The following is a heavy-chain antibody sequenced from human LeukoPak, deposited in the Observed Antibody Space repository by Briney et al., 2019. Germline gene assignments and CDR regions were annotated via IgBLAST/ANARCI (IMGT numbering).Heavy chain of an antibody. CDR3: ASARQQLYYYYGMDV. J-gene: IGHJ6*02. Sequence: GGSLRLSCAASGFTFSSYSMNWVRQAPGKGLEWVSSISSSRSYIYYADSMKGRFTIPRDNAKNSLYLQMNSLRAEDTAVYYCASARQQLYYYYGMDVWGQGTTVTVSS. D-gene: IGHD6-13*01. CDR1: GFTFSSYS. V-gene: IGHV3-21*01. CDR2: ISSSRSYI.